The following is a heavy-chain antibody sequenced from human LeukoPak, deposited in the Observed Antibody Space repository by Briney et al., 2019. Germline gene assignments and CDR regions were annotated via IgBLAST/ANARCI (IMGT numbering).Heavy chain of an antibody. V-gene: IGHV4-39*01. CDR2: IYYSGST. CDR3: ARRDSSGYYYDAFDI. J-gene: IGHJ3*02. D-gene: IGHD3-22*01. CDR1: GGSISSSMYY. Sequence: ASETLSLTCTVSGGSISSSMYYYGWIRQPPGKGLGWIGSIYYSGSTYYNPSLKSRVTISVDTSKNQFSLKLSSVTAADTAVYYCARRDSSGYYYDAFDIWGQGTMVTVSS.